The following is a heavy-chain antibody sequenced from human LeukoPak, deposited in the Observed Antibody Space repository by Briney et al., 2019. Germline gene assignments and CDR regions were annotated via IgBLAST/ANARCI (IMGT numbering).Heavy chain of an antibody. J-gene: IGHJ3*02. CDR2: IYTSGST. CDR3: ARDGSKHRTDFDI. V-gene: IGHV4-4*07. D-gene: IGHD1-1*01. CDR1: GGSISSYY. Sequence: SETLSLTCTVSGGSISSYYGSWVRQPAGKGREWIGRIYTSGSTNYNPSLKSRVTMSVDTSKNQFSLKLSSVTAADTAVYYCARDGSKHRTDFDIWGQGTMVTVSS.